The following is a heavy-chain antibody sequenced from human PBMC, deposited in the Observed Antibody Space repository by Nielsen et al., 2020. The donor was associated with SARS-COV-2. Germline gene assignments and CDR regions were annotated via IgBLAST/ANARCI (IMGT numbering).Heavy chain of an antibody. J-gene: IGHJ5*02. CDR2: ISYDGSNK. CDR3: ARDPDYGIGESWFDP. CDR1: GFTFSSYA. V-gene: IGHV3-30*04. Sequence: GGSLRLSCAASGFTFSSYAMHWVRQAPGKGLEWVAVISYDGSNKYYADSVKGRFTISRDNSKNTLYLQMNSLRAEDTAVYYCARDPDYGIGESWFDPWGQGILVTVSS. D-gene: IGHD4-17*01.